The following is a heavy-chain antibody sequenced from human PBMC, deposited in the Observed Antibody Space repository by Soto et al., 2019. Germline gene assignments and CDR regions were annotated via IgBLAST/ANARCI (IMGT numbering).Heavy chain of an antibody. CDR1: GFTFSSYW. CDR2: IKEEGSDR. D-gene: IGHD3-3*01. Sequence: EVQLVESGGGLVQPGGSLRLYCAASGFTFSSYWMSWVRQAPGKGLEWVANIKEEGSDRYYVDSGKGRFTISRDNAKYSLYLQMNSLRAEDTAVYYCATEVWVYYDFWSGYSDYWGQGTLVTVSS. V-gene: IGHV3-7*01. CDR3: ATEVWVYYDFWSGYSDY. J-gene: IGHJ4*02.